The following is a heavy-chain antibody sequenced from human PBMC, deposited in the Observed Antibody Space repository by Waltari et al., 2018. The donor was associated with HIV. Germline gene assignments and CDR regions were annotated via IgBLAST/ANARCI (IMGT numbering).Heavy chain of an antibody. D-gene: IGHD3-22*01. CDR2: INPSVCST. CDR1: GYTFTTYY. Sequence: QVQLVQSGAEVKKPGASVKVSCKASGYTFTTYYMHWVRQAPGQGLEWMGIINPSVCSTRYAQKFQGRFTMTRDTSTITVYMELSSLRSEDTAVYYCARNHDYYDTSGYYNYWGQGTLVSVSS. J-gene: IGHJ4*02. V-gene: IGHV1-46*01. CDR3: ARNHDYYDTSGYYNY.